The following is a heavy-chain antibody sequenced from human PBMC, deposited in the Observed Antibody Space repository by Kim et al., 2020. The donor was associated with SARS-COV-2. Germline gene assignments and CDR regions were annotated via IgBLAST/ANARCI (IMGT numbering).Heavy chain of an antibody. J-gene: IGHJ4*02. CDR3: TTVSMR. V-gene: IGHV3-15*01. CDR1: VIPFSNAW. Sequence: GGSLRLSCAVSVIPFSNAWFNWVRQSPGKGLEWVGRIKSKTDGGTSDLAAPVKGRFAISRDDSENTLYLLMNNVKTDDSAVYYCTTVSMRWGQGTLVTVS. D-gene: IGHD2-2*01. CDR2: IKSKTDGGTS.